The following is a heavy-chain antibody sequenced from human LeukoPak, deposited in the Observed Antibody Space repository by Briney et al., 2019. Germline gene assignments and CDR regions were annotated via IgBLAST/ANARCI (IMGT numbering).Heavy chain of an antibody. Sequence: SVKASCKASGGTFSSYAISWVRQAPGQGLEWMGRIIPIFGTANYAQKFQGRVTITTDESTSTAYMELSSLRSEDTAVYYCARDGYSSGWYVRGFDYWGQGTLVTVSS. V-gene: IGHV1-69*05. D-gene: IGHD6-19*01. CDR1: GGTFSSYA. CDR2: IIPIFGTA. J-gene: IGHJ4*02. CDR3: ARDGYSSGWYVRGFDY.